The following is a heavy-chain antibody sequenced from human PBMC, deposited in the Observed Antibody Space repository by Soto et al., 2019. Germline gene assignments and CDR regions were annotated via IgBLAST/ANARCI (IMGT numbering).Heavy chain of an antibody. J-gene: IGHJ4*02. Sequence: LVESGGDLVYPGGSLRLSCVGSGFSFSDYGMNWVRQAPGKGLQWVSYISSSSDKTYYADSVKGRFTVSRDNAKNALFLQMNSLRDDDTATYFCARLPKGSLVTAWGQGTRVTVSS. CDR1: GFSFSDYG. D-gene: IGHD2-21*02. CDR3: ARLPKGSLVTA. CDR2: ISSSSDKT. V-gene: IGHV3-48*02.